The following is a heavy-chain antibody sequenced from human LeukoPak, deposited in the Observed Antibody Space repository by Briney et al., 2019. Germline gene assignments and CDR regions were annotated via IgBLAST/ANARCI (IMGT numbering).Heavy chain of an antibody. Sequence: GGSLRLCCAASGFTFSSYWMSWVRQAPGKGLEWVANIKQDGSEKHYVDSVKGRLTISRDNAKNLLYLQMNSLRVEDTAVYYCARDKSYGDSSDYWGQGTLVTVSS. CDR1: GFTFSSYW. D-gene: IGHD4-17*01. J-gene: IGHJ4*02. CDR3: ARDKSYGDSSDY. CDR2: IKQDGSEK. V-gene: IGHV3-7*01.